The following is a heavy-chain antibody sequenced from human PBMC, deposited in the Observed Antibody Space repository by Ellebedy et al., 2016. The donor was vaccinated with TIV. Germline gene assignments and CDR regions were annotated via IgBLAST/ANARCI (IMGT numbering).Heavy chain of an antibody. J-gene: IGHJ6*02. CDR2: ISHSGST. CDR3: ARDHYGSLDV. Sequence: SETLSLTXVVYGGSFSGYYWSWIRQPPGKGLEWIGEISHSGSTNYNPSLKSRVTISVDTSKKQFSLKLSSVTAADTAVYYCARDHYGSLDVWGQGITVTVSS. D-gene: IGHD3-10*01. V-gene: IGHV4-34*01. CDR1: GGSFSGYY.